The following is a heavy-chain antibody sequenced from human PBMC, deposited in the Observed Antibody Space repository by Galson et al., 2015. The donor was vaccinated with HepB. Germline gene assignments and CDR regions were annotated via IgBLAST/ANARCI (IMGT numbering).Heavy chain of an antibody. CDR2: IWHDGSNQ. CDR1: GFIFSRHG. D-gene: IGHD3-10*01. V-gene: IGHV3-33*01. Sequence: SLRLSCAASGFIFSRHGIHWVRQAPGKGLECVAMIWHDGSNQLYADSVKGRFTISRDNAKNSLYLQMNSLRAEDTAIYYCARVKRGEWYSFYYYGMDVWGQGTTVTVSS. J-gene: IGHJ6*02. CDR3: ARVKRGEWYSFYYYGMDV.